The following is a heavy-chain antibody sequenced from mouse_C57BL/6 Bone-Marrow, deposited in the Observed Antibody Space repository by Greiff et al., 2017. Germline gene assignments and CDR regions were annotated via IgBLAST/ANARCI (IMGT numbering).Heavy chain of an antibody. D-gene: IGHD1-1*01. J-gene: IGHJ4*01. V-gene: IGHV1-81*01. CDR2: IYPRSGNT. CDR3: TRKVYYGSSYYAMDY. CDR1: GYTFTSYG. Sequence: VQLVESGAELARPGASVKLSCKASGYTFTSYGISWVKQRTGQGLEWIGEIYPRSGNTYYNEKFKGKATLTADKSSSTAYMELRSLTSEDSAVYFCTRKVYYGSSYYAMDYWGQGTSVTVSS.